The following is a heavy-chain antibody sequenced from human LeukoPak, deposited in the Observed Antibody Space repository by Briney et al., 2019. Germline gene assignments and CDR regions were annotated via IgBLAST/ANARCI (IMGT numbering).Heavy chain of an antibody. J-gene: IGHJ4*02. CDR1: GFTFDDYA. V-gene: IGHV3-9*01. Sequence: SGESLRLSCAASGFTFDDYAMHWVRQAPGKGLEWVSGISWNSGSIGYADSVKGRFTISRDNAKNTLYLQMNSLRAEDTAVYYCARERNSWYVDYWGQGTLVTVSS. D-gene: IGHD6-13*01. CDR3: ARERNSWYVDY. CDR2: ISWNSGSI.